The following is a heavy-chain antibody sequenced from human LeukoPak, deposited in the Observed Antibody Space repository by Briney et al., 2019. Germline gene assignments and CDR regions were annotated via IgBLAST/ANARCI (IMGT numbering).Heavy chain of an antibody. CDR3: ARLYYDYVWGSYRSPGDKSDY. CDR2: IYTSGST. CDR1: GGSISSGSYY. J-gene: IGHJ4*02. D-gene: IGHD3-16*02. Sequence: SETLSLTCTVSGGSISSGSYYWSWIRQPAGKGLEWIGRIYTSGSTNYNPSLKSRVTISVDTSKNQFSLKLSSVTAADTAVYYCARLYYDYVWGSYRSPGDKSDYWGQGTLVTVSS. V-gene: IGHV4-61*02.